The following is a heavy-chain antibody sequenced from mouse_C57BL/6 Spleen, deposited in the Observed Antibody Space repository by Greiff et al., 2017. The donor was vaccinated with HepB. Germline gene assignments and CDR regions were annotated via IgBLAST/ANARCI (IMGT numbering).Heavy chain of an antibody. CDR1: GYTFTSYW. CDR2: INPSNGGT. J-gene: IGHJ1*03. D-gene: IGHD2-5*01. Sequence: QVHVKQPGTELVKPGASVKLSCKASGYTFTSYWMHWVKQRPGQGLEWIGNINPSNGGTNYNEKFKSKATLTVDKSSSTAYMQLSSLTSEDSAVYYCARGGYYSNYSYFDVWGTGTTVTVSS. CDR3: ARGGYYSNYSYFDV. V-gene: IGHV1-53*01.